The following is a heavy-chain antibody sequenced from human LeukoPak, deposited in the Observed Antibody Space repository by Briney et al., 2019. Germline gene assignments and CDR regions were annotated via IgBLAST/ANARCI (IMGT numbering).Heavy chain of an antibody. D-gene: IGHD1-26*01. V-gene: IGHV4-39*01. CDR1: GGSISGSSYY. CDR2: IYYSGST. CDR3: ARHSSFFSPLYP. J-gene: IGHJ5*02. Sequence: SETLSLTCAVSGGSISGSSYYWGGVRQPPGKGLEWIGSIYYSGSTYYNPSLKSRLTISVDTSKNQFSLKLSSVTAADAAVYYCARHSSFFSPLYPWGQGTLVTVSS.